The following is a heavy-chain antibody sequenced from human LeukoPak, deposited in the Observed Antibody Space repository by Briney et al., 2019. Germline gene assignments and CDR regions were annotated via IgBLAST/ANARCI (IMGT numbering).Heavy chain of an antibody. CDR2: IKPDGSSI. J-gene: IGHJ4*02. CDR1: GFTFSSYW. Sequence: GGSLRLSCAASGFTFSSYWMNWVRQAPGKGLVWVARIKPDGSSINYADSVKGRFTISRDNAKNSLYLQMNSLRADDTAVYFCARDLTYCAGDCYPYYFDYWGQGTLVTVSS. D-gene: IGHD2-21*01. V-gene: IGHV3-74*01. CDR3: ARDLTYCAGDCYPYYFDY.